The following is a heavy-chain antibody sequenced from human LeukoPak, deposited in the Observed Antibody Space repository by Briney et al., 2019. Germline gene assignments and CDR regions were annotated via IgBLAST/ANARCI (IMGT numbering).Heavy chain of an antibody. CDR1: GYSFTSYW. CDR3: ARGPRYYYDSSGYRHFDY. J-gene: IGHJ4*02. CDR2: IYPGDSDT. D-gene: IGHD3-22*01. Sequence: GESLKISCKGSGYSFTSYWIGWVRRMPGKGLEWMGIIYPGDSDTRYSPSFQGQVTISADKSISTAYLQWSSLKASDTAMYYCARGPRYYYDSSGYRHFDYWGQGTLVTVSS. V-gene: IGHV5-51*01.